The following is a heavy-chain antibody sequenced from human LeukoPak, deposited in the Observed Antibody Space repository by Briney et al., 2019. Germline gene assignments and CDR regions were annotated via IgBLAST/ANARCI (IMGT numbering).Heavy chain of an antibody. CDR1: AFTFSSYG. CDR3: AKGKVGAGLELDY. CDR2: ISIEGSNK. J-gene: IGHJ4*02. V-gene: IGHV3-30*18. Sequence: QSGGSLRLSCAAAAFTFSSYGMHWVRQAPGRGLEWVAVISIEGSNKYYADSVKGRFTNTRDNSKNTLYLQVNSLRAEDTAVYYCAKGKVGAGLELDYWGQGILVTVSS. D-gene: IGHD1-26*01.